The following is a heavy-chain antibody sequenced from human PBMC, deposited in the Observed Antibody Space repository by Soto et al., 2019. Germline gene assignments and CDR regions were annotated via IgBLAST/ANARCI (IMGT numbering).Heavy chain of an antibody. CDR2: ISASGSGT. CDR1: GFTFLGHA. J-gene: IGHJ4*02. Sequence: DVQLLESGGGLVEPGGSLRHSCAASGFTFLGHAISWVRQAPGKGLEWVSAISASGSGTYYADSVKGRFTISRDNSKNTLYLQMNSLGAEETALYYSAKGLLGPSSGIWGRYRDTTFFDYCGQGTLVSVSS. CDR3: AKGLLGPSSGIWGRYRDTTFFDY. D-gene: IGHD3-16*02. V-gene: IGHV3-23*01.